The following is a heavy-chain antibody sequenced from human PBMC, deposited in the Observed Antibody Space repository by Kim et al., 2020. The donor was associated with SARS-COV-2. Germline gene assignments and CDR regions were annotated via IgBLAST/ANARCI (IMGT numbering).Heavy chain of an antibody. CDR1: GFNFSRYA. CDR3: TKDIGAWGRDIDV. D-gene: IGHD3-10*01. Sequence: GGSLRLSCAASGFNFSRYAMHWVRQDPGKGLEWVSGINSDGGATAYADSVRGRFTTSRDNANKSLNLQMNGLRTEDTALYYCTKDIGAWGRDIDVWGLGT. CDR2: INSDGGAT. V-gene: IGHV3-9*01. J-gene: IGHJ3*01.